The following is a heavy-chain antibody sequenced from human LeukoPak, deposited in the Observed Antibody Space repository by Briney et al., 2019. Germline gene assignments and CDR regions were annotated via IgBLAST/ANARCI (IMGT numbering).Heavy chain of an antibody. D-gene: IGHD2-2*01. J-gene: IGHJ6*02. CDR3: ARDGPAYTSRWYDYYYGLDV. CDR1: GDSIGSYF. Sequence: PSETLSLTCTVSGDSIGSYFWSWIRHSPGKGLEWIGHIYHSGSTNYNPSLKSRVTISIDTSKNQFSLKLTSVTSADTAVYYCARDGPAYTSRWYDYYYGLDVWGQGTTVTVSS. V-gene: IGHV4-59*01. CDR2: IYHSGST.